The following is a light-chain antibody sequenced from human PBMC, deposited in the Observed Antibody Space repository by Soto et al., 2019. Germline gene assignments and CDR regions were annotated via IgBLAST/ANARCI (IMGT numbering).Light chain of an antibody. Sequence: QLVLTQPASVSGSPGQSITISCTGTSGDVGGYNFVSWYQQHPGKAPKLMIYDVSNRPSGVSNRFSGSKSGNTASLTISGLQAEDEADYYCRSYTSSSTLDVFGTGTKLTVL. V-gene: IGLV2-14*03. CDR3: RSYTSSSTLDV. J-gene: IGLJ1*01. CDR1: SGDVGGYNF. CDR2: DVS.